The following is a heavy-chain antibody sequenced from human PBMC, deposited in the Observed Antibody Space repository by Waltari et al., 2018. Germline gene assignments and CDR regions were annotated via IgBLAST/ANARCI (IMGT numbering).Heavy chain of an antibody. V-gene: IGHV1-2*02. CDR1: GYTFPGYF. CDR3: ARGPATADFDY. D-gene: IGHD2-2*01. J-gene: IGHJ4*02. Sequence: QVQLVQSGAEMKKPGASVKVSCTASGYTFPGYFMHWMRQAPGQGLEWMGWINPNSGDTKYAQKFQGRVTMTRDTSISTAYMELSRLTSDDTAVYYCARGPATADFDYWGQGTLVTVSS. CDR2: INPNSGDT.